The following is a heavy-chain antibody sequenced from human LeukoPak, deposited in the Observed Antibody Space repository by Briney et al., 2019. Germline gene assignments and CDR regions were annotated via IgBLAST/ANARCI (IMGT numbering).Heavy chain of an antibody. CDR3: STLRTY. Sequence: GGSLRLSCAACGFTFSNTWMNWVSQAPGKGLEWVGCIKSKTDCGTTDYAAPVKGRFIISRDDSKKTLYLQMNSLKTEDTAVSYCSTLRTYWGQGTLVTVSS. CDR2: IKSKTDCGTT. J-gene: IGHJ4*02. D-gene: IGHD4-17*01. V-gene: IGHV3-15*01. CDR1: GFTFSNTW.